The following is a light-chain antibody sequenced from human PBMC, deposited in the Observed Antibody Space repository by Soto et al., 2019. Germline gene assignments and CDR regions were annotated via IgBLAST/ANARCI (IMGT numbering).Light chain of an antibody. Sequence: HSVLTQPPSVSGSPGQSVAVSCTGSSSDVGSYNRVSWYQQPPGAAPKLIIYEVNNRPSGVPDRFSGSKSGNTASLTISGLRAEDEADYYCTSFTTSTTYVFGPGTKITVL. V-gene: IGLV2-18*02. CDR1: SSDVGSYNR. J-gene: IGLJ1*01. CDR3: TSFTTSTTYV. CDR2: EVN.